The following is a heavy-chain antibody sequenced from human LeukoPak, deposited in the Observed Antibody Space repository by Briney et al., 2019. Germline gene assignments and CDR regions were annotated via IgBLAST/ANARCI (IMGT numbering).Heavy chain of an antibody. V-gene: IGHV4-39*07. CDR3: ARHGDFDWYFDL. CDR2: IYYSGST. D-gene: IGHD4-17*01. CDR1: GGSISSSSYY. J-gene: IGHJ2*01. Sequence: SETLSLTCTVSGGSISSSSYYWGWIRQPPGKGLEWIGSIYYSGSTYYNPSLKSRVTMSVDTSKNQFSLKLSSVTAADTAVYYCARHGDFDWYFDLWGRGTLVTVSS.